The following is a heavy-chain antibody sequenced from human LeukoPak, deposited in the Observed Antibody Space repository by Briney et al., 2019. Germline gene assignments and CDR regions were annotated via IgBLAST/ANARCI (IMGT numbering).Heavy chain of an antibody. Sequence: GGSLRLSCAASGFTFSSYGMHWVRQAPGKGLEWVAVISYDGSNKYYADSVKGRFTISRDNTKNTLYLQMNSLRAEDTAVYYCAKDSDHSGSDVGAFDIWGQGTMVTVSS. CDR1: GFTFSSYG. CDR3: AKDSDHSGSDVGAFDI. CDR2: ISYDGSNK. D-gene: IGHD1-26*01. J-gene: IGHJ3*02. V-gene: IGHV3-30*18.